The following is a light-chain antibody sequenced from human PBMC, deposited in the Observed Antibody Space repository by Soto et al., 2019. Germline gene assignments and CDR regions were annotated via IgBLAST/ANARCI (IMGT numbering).Light chain of an antibody. CDR2: DVS. CDR1: GSDVRGNKY. Sequence: QSVLTQPASMSGSPGQSITISCTGTGSDVRGNKYVSWYQHYPGKAPKLMISDVSNRPSGVSDRFSGSKSGDTASLTISGLQAEDGADYYRSAFNGTTYVSGTGTKVTVL. V-gene: IGLV2-14*03. J-gene: IGLJ1*01. CDR3: SAFNGTTYV.